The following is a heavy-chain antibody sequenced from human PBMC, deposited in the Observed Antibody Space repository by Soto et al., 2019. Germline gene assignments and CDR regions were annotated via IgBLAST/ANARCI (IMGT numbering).Heavy chain of an antibody. V-gene: IGHV4-59*01. CDR3: AREGLRHNWFDP. CDR1: GGSISGYY. CDR2: IYYSGST. J-gene: IGHJ5*02. Sequence: SETLSLTCTVSGGSISGYYWSWIRQPPGKGLEWIGYIYYSGSTNYNPSLKSRVTISVDTSKNQFSLKLSSVTAADTAVYYCAREGLRHNWFDPWGQGTLVTVSS.